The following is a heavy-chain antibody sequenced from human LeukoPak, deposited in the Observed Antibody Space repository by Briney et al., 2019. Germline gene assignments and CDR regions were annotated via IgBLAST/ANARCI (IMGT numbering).Heavy chain of an antibody. Sequence: SETLSLTCTVSGGSISSYYWSWIRQPAGKGLEWIGRIYTSGSANYNPSLKSRVTMSVDTSKNQFSLKLGSVTAADTAVYYCARDFTSSSLPYYYYYMDVWGKGTTVTVSS. CDR1: GGSISSYY. CDR2: IYTSGSA. D-gene: IGHD6-13*01. J-gene: IGHJ6*03. CDR3: ARDFTSSSLPYYYYYMDV. V-gene: IGHV4-4*07.